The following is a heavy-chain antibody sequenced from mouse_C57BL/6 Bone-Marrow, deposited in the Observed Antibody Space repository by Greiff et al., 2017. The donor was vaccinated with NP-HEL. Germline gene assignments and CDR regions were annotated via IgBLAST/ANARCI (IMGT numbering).Heavy chain of an antibody. Sequence: QVQLKESGAELVKPGASVKMSCKASGYTFTSYWITWVKQRPGQGLEWIGDIYPGSGSTNYNEKFKSKATLTVDTSSSTAYMQLSSLTSEDSAVYYCAREGNYVTWFAYWGQGTLVTVSA. CDR1: GYTFTSYW. J-gene: IGHJ3*01. CDR3: AREGNYVTWFAY. D-gene: IGHD2-1*01. CDR2: IYPGSGST. V-gene: IGHV1-55*01.